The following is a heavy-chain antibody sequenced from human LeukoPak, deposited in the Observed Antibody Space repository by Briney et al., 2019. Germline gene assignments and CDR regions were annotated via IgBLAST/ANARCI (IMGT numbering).Heavy chain of an antibody. CDR2: IYYSGST. CDR1: GGSISSSSYY. CDR3: ARSGTYYRTFDF. Sequence: SETLSLTCTVSGGSISSSSYYWNWIRQPPGKGLEWIGSIYYSGSTYYNPSLKSRVTVSVDTSKNQFSLKLSSVTATDTAVYYCARSGTYYRTFDFWGQGTLVTVSS. D-gene: IGHD1-26*01. J-gene: IGHJ4*02. V-gene: IGHV4-39*01.